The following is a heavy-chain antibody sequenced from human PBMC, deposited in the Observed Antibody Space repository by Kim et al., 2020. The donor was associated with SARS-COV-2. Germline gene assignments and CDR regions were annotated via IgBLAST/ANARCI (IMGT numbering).Heavy chain of an antibody. J-gene: IGHJ4*02. Sequence: THHPSLNSRVTISVHTSKNQFSLKLRSVTAADTAVYYCARGHSSNWYFDSWGQGTLVTVSS. V-gene: IGHV4-59*09. D-gene: IGHD6-13*01. CDR3: ARGHSSNWYFDS.